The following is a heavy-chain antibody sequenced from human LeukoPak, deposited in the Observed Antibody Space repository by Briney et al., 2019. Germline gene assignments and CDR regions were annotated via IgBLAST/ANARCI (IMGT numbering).Heavy chain of an antibody. D-gene: IGHD3-22*01. V-gene: IGHV4-61*08. CDR2: IYYSGST. J-gene: IGHJ4*02. Sequence: SETLSLTCTVSGGSVSSGGYYWSWIRQPPGKGLEWIGYIYYSGSTNYNPSLKSRVTISVDTSRNQFSLKLSSVTAADTAVYYCARVDYDSSGYYFDYWGQGTLVTVSS. CDR1: GGSVSSGGYY. CDR3: ARVDYDSSGYYFDY.